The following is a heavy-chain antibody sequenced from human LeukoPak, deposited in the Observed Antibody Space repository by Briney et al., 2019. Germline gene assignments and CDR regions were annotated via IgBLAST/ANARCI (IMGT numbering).Heavy chain of an antibody. J-gene: IGHJ6*03. CDR1: AFTFNSYS. CDR3: AREGTGRYYYYYYMDV. Sequence: KPGGSLRLSCAASAFTFNSYSMSWVRQAPGKGLEWVASITSTSVSTYYADSVKGRFTISRDNAKNSLYLQMNSLRAEDTAVYYCAREGTGRYYYYYYMDVWGKGTTVTISS. V-gene: IGHV3-21*01. CDR2: ITSTSVST. D-gene: IGHD1-1*01.